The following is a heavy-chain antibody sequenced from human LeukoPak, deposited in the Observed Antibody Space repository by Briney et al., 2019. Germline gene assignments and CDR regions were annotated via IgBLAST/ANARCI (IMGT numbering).Heavy chain of an antibody. V-gene: IGHV3-48*03. Sequence: GGCLRLSCAASGFTFNSYEMHWVRQAPGRGLEWLSYINSGGSSIYYADSVKGRFTISRDNAKNSLYLQMSSLRAEDTAVYYCAMGYTVMSIGGQGTLVTVSS. J-gene: IGHJ4*02. CDR3: AMGYTVMSI. CDR2: INSGGSSI. D-gene: IGHD4-11*01. CDR1: GFTFNSYE.